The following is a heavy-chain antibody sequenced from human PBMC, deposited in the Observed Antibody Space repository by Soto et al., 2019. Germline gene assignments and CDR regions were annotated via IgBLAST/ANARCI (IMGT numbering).Heavy chain of an antibody. Sequence: SETLFLTCTVSGGSLSSYYWTWIRQSPGKGLEWIGYVYFSGNTNYNPSLKSRVTISIDTSKNQFSLRLASVTAADTAFYYCGSVRPSGYVLSWGQGTLVTV. D-gene: IGHD6-25*01. J-gene: IGHJ5*02. CDR2: VYFSGNT. V-gene: IGHV4-59*01. CDR1: GGSLSSYY. CDR3: GSVRPSGYVLS.